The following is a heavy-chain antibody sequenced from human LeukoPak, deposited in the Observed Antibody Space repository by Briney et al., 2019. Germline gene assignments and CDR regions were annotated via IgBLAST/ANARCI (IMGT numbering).Heavy chain of an antibody. CDR1: GFTFSDYY. CDR3: ARGVLWSGYFYFDY. V-gene: IGHV3-72*01. Sequence: PGGSLRLSCAVSGFTFSDYYMDWVRQAPGKGLEWVGRIRNKANSYTTEYAASVKGRFTISRDDSKNSLYLQMNSLKAEDTAVHYCARGVLWSGYFYFDYWGQGTLVTVSS. D-gene: IGHD3-3*01. J-gene: IGHJ4*02. CDR2: IRNKANSYTT.